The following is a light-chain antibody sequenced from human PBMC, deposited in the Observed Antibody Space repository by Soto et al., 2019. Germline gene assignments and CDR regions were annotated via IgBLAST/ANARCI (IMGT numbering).Light chain of an antibody. CDR1: SSNIGSNT. CDR2: SDN. J-gene: IGLJ1*01. CDR3: AAWHDSLNGYV. Sequence: QSVRTQPPSASGTPGQRVTISCSGSSSNIGSNTVNWYQQLPGTAPKLLIYSDNQRPSGVPDRFSGSKSGTSASLAISGLQSEDEADYYCAAWHDSLNGYVFGTGTKLTVL. V-gene: IGLV1-44*01.